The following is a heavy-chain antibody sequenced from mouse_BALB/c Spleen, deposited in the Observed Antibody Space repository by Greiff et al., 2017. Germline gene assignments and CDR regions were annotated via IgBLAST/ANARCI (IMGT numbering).Heavy chain of an antibody. CDR3: ARAQAYYGNPYYYAMDY. CDR2: ISYDGSN. V-gene: IGHV3-6*02. Sequence: ESGPGLVKPSQSLSLTCSVTGYSITSGYYWNWIRQFPGNKLEWMGYISYDGSNNYNPSLKNRISITRDTSKNQFFLKLNSVTTEDTATYYCARAQAYYGNPYYYAMDYWGQGTSVTVSS. J-gene: IGHJ4*01. D-gene: IGHD2-10*01. CDR1: GYSITSGYY.